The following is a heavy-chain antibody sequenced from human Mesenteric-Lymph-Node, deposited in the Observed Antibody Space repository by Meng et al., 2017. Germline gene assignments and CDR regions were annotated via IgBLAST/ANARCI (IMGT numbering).Heavy chain of an antibody. V-gene: IGHV3-11*04. Sequence: GEPLKISCAASGFTFSDYYMTWIRQAPGKGLEWVSYISGSGYTIYYADPMEGRFTISRDNAKNSLYLEMSSLRAEDTAVYFCARVAAVLTPKDYWYFDLWGRGTLVTVSS. CDR2: ISGSGYTI. CDR1: GFTFSDYY. D-gene: IGHD1-1*01. J-gene: IGHJ2*01. CDR3: ARVAAVLTPKDYWYFDL.